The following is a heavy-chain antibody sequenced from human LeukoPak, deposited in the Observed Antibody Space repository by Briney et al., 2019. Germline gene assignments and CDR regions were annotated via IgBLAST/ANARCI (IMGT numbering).Heavy chain of an antibody. Sequence: PGGSLRLSCAASGFTFSSYEMNWVRQAPGKGLEWVSYISSSGSTIYYADSVKGRFTISRDNAKISLYLQMNSLRAEDTAVYYCARGGDDILTGYYYYWGQGTLVTVSS. J-gene: IGHJ4*02. CDR2: ISSSGSTI. CDR3: ARGGDDILTGYYYY. CDR1: GFTFSSYE. V-gene: IGHV3-48*03. D-gene: IGHD3-9*01.